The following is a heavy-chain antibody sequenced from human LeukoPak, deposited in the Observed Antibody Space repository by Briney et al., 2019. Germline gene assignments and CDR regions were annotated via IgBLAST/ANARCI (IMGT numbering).Heavy chain of an antibody. J-gene: IGHJ3*02. V-gene: IGHV4-59*01. CDR2: IYYRGST. CDR1: GGTISNYH. Sequence: SETLSLTCTVSGGTISNYHWSWIRQPPGKGLGWIGYIYYRGSTKYNPSLESRVTISVDMSKNQFSLKLNSVTAADTAVYYCVRVQSDGHSDIWGQGTMVTVSS. D-gene: IGHD5-24*01. CDR3: VRVQSDGHSDI.